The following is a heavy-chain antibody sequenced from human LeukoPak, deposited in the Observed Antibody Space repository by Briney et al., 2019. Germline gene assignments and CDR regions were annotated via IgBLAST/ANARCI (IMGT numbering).Heavy chain of an antibody. CDR3: ARGTGKKQWLWATRFDP. Sequence: SETLSLTCAVYGGSFSGYYWSWIRQPPGKGLEWIGEINHSGSTNYNPSLKSRVTISVDTSKNQFSLKLSSVTAADTAVYYCARGTGKKQWLWATRFDPWGQGTLVTVSS. J-gene: IGHJ5*02. D-gene: IGHD6-19*01. CDR2: INHSGST. CDR1: GGSFSGYY. V-gene: IGHV4-34*01.